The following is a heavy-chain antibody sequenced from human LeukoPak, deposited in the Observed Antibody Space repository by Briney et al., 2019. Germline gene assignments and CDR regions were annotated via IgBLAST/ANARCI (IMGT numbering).Heavy chain of an antibody. CDR2: IYSGGST. V-gene: IGHV3-53*01. J-gene: IGHJ6*02. CDR1: GFTVSSNY. CDR3: ARAGYDRIGYSYNYYYAMDV. D-gene: IGHD3-22*01. Sequence: GALRLSCAASGFTVSSNYMSWVRQAPGKGLEWVSVIYSGGSTYYADSVKGRFTISRDNAKNSLYLQMNSLRVEDTALYYCARAGYDRIGYSYNYYYAMDVWGQGTSVTVSS.